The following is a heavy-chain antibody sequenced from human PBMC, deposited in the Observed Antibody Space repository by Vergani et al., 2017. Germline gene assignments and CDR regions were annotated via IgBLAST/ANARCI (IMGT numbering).Heavy chain of an antibody. D-gene: IGHD5-18*01. V-gene: IGHV7-4-1*02. CDR3: AREWGPPRVDTAMVNWFDP. CDR2: INTNTGNP. Sequence: QVQLVHSGSELKKPGASVKASCKASVYTFTSYAMNWVRQAPGQGLEWMGWINTNTGNPTYAKGFTGRFVFSLDTSVSTAYLQISSLKAEDTAVYYCAREWGPPRVDTAMVNWFDPWGQGTLVTVSS. CDR1: VYTFTSYA. J-gene: IGHJ5*02.